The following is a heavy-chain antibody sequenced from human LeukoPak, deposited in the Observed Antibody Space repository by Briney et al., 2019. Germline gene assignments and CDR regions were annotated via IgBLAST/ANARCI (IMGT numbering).Heavy chain of an antibody. CDR3: ARCPLEGYEGNYFLYYFDS. CDR1: GFTLRSFS. D-gene: IGHD2/OR15-2a*01. Sequence: SGGSLGLSCAGSGFTLRSFSMNWVRPAPGKGLEWVSTLTGGGGETSYADSVKGRFTMSRDSSNNKVFLQMNNVKPEDTAVYYCARCPLEGYEGNYFLYYFDSWGQGTQVTVSS. V-gene: IGHV3-23*01. CDR2: LTGGGGET. J-gene: IGHJ4*02.